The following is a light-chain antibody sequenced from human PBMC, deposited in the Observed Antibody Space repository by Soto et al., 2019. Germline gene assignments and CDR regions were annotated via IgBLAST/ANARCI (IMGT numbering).Light chain of an antibody. CDR3: SSYTSSSTRLYV. CDR1: SSDVGGYNY. Sequence: QSALTQPASVSGSHGQSITISCTGTSSDVGGYNYVSWYQQHPGKAPKLMIYDVSNRPSGVSNRFSGSKSGNTASLTISGLQAEDEADYYCSSYTSSSTRLYVFGTGTKSPS. J-gene: IGLJ1*01. V-gene: IGLV2-14*01. CDR2: DVS.